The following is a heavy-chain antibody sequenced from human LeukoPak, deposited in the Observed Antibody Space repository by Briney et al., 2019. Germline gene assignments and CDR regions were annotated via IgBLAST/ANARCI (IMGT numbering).Heavy chain of an antibody. Sequence: KRGESLKISCKGSGYSFTSYWIGWVRQMPGKGLEWMGIIYPGDSDTRYSPSFQGQVTISADKSISTAYPQWSSLKASDTAMYYCARLSPPGRTWFDPWGQGTLVTVSS. J-gene: IGHJ5*02. CDR1: GYSFTSYW. CDR2: IYPGDSDT. CDR3: ARLSPPGRTWFDP. V-gene: IGHV5-51*01.